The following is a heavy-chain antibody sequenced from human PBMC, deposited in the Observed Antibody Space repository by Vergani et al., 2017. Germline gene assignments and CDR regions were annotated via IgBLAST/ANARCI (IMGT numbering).Heavy chain of an antibody. J-gene: IGHJ4*02. D-gene: IGHD6-13*01. Sequence: EVQLVESGGGLVKPGGSLRLSCAASGFTFSNAWMSWVRQAPGKGLEWVGRIKSKTDGGTTDYAAPVKGRFTISRDDSKNTLYLQMNSLKTEDTAVYYCTTDLNSSSWYEDFDYWGQGTLVTVSS. CDR2: IKSKTDGGTT. V-gene: IGHV3-15*01. CDR3: TTDLNSSSWYEDFDY. CDR1: GFTFSNAW.